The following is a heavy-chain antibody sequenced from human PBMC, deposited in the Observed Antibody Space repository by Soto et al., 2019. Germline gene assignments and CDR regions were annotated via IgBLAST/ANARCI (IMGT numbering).Heavy chain of an antibody. V-gene: IGHV3-21*01. CDR1: GFTFNNYN. J-gene: IGHJ5*02. CDR3: ARDSSSWSIWFDP. D-gene: IGHD6-13*01. CDR2: ISTTGAYI. Sequence: GGSLRLSCAASGFTFNNYNMNWVRQAPGKGLEWVSSISTTGAYIQYADSVKGRFTISRDNAKNSLYLQMNSLRAEDTAVYYCARDSSSWSIWFDPWGQGTLVTVSS.